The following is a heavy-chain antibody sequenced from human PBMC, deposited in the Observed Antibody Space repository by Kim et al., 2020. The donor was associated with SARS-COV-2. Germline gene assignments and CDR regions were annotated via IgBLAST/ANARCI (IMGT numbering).Heavy chain of an antibody. CDR1: GFTFSSYD. CDR2: IGTAGDT. D-gene: IGHD3-3*01. Sequence: GGSLRLSCAASGFTFSSYDMHWVRQATGKGLEWVSAIGTAGDTYYPGSVKGRFTISRENAKNSLYLQMNSLRAGDTAVYYCARGYYDFWSGSLDVWGKGTTVTVSS. CDR3: ARGYYDFWSGSLDV. V-gene: IGHV3-13*01. J-gene: IGHJ6*04.